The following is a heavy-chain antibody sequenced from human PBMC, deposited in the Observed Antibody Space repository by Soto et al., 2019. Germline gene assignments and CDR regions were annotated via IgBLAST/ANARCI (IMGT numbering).Heavy chain of an antibody. CDR2: ISTTSRTM. V-gene: IGHV3-48*02. D-gene: IGHD3-22*01. J-gene: IGHJ4*02. CDR1: GFTFSSYA. Sequence: EVQLVESGGGLVQPGGPRGPSCAASGFTFSSYAMNWARRAQGKGLEWVSYISTTSRTMYYADSVKGRFTISRDNVKNSLYLQMNSLRDEDSAVYYCARGSSGSDYWGQGTLVTVSS. CDR3: ARGSSGSDY.